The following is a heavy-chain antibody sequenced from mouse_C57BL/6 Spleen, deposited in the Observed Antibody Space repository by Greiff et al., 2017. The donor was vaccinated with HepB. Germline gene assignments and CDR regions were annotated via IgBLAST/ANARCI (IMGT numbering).Heavy chain of an antibody. V-gene: IGHV1-81*01. Sequence: VQLQQSGAELARPGASVKLSCKASGYTFTSYGISWVKQRTGQGLEWIGEIYPRSGNTYYNETFKGKATLTADKSSSTAYMELRSLTSEDSAVYFCARYGGNFDYWGQGTTLTVSS. J-gene: IGHJ2*01. D-gene: IGHD1-1*01. CDR1: GYTFTSYG. CDR3: ARYGGNFDY. CDR2: IYPRSGNT.